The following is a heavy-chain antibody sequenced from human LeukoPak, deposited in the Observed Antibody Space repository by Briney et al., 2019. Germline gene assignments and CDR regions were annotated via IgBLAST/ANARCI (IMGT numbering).Heavy chain of an antibody. J-gene: IGHJ4*02. CDR3: AKSYSYGGNEETYFDY. CDR2: ISGSGGST. D-gene: IGHD4-23*01. Sequence: GGSLRLSCVASGFSFSSYAMSWVRQAPGKGLEWVSAISGSGGSTYYADSVKGRFTISRDNSKNTLYLQMNSLRAEDTAVYYCAKSYSYGGNEETYFDYWGQGTLVTVSS. CDR1: GFSFSSYA. V-gene: IGHV3-23*01.